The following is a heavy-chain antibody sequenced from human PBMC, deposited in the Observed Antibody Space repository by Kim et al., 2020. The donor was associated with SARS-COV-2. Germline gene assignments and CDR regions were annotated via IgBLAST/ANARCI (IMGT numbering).Heavy chain of an antibody. D-gene: IGHD6-13*01. J-gene: IGHJ5*02. V-gene: IGHV4-39*02. CDR2: IYYSGST. CDR3: AREIAAAGTWSGTQDWFDP. Sequence: SETLSLTCTVSGGSISSSSYYWGWIRQPPGKGLEWIGSIYYSGSTYYNPSLKSRVTISVDTSKNQFSLKLSSVTAADTAVYYCAREIAAAGTWSGTQDWFDPRGQGPLVTVST. CDR1: GGSISSSSYY.